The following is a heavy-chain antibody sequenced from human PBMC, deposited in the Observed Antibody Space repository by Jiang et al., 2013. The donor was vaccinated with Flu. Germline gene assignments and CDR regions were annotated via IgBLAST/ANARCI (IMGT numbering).Heavy chain of an antibody. V-gene: IGHV1-18*01. J-gene: IGHJ4*02. D-gene: IGHD3-10*01. CDR2: ISAYNGNT. CDR3: ARGGLYGSGSYYLADY. Sequence: EVRSLGPSVKVSCKASGYTFTSYGISWVRQAPGQGLEWMGWISAYNGNTNYAQKLQGRVTMTTDTSTSTAYMELRSLRSDDTAVYYCARGGLYGSGSYYLADYWGQGTLVTVSS. CDR1: GYTFTSYG.